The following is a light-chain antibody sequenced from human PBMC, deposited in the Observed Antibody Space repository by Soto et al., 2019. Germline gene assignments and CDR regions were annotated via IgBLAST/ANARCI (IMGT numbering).Light chain of an antibody. V-gene: IGKV3D-7*01. CDR1: QSISSSY. J-gene: IGKJ4*01. CDR2: DAS. Sequence: VWTQSPVTLSLSPGEGATLSCRASQSISSSYLSWYQQKPGQAPRLVIYDASNRATGIPARFSGSRSGTEFTLTINSLQSEDFAVYYCQRYNNWPLTFGGGTKVDIK. CDR3: QRYNNWPLT.